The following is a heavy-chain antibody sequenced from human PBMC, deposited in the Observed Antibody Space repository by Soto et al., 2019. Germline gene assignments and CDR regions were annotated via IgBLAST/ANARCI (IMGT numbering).Heavy chain of an antibody. D-gene: IGHD3-10*01. CDR2: IIPIFGTA. Sequence: ASVKVSCKASGGTFSSYAISWVRQAPGQGLEWMGGIIPIFGTANYAQKFQGRVTITADESTSTAYMELSSLRSEDTAVYYCARVAGGSGSYYYYYYYYGMDVWGQGTTVTVSS. J-gene: IGHJ6*02. CDR1: GGTFSSYA. CDR3: ARVAGGSGSYYYYYYYYGMDV. V-gene: IGHV1-69*13.